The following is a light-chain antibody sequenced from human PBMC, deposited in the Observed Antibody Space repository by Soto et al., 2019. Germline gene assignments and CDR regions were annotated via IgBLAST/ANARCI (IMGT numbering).Light chain of an antibody. J-gene: IGLJ2*01. CDR3: QSYDSSLSGVV. CDR2: GNS. CDR1: SSNIGAGYD. Sequence: HSVLTQPPSVSGAPGQRVTISRTGSSSNIGAGYDVHWYQQLPGTAPKLLIYGNSNRPSGVPDRFSGSKSGTSASLAITGLQAEDEADYYCQSYDSSLSGVVFGGGTKLTVL. V-gene: IGLV1-40*01.